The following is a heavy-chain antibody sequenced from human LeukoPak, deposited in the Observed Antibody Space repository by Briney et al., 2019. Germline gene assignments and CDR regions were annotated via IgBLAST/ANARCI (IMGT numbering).Heavy chain of an antibody. V-gene: IGHV4-38-2*02. CDR3: VRDFSGSYYFDY. Sequence: SETLSLTCTVSGYSISSGYYWGWIRQPPGKGLEWIGNIYHSGLTYYNPSLKGRVTMSADMSKNQFSLKLSSVTDADTALYYCVRDFSGSYYFDYWGQGMLVTVSS. CDR1: GYSISSGYY. J-gene: IGHJ4*02. CDR2: IYHSGLT. D-gene: IGHD1-26*01.